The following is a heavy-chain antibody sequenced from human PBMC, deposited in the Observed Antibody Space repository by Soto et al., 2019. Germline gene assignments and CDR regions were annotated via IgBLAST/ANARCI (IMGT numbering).Heavy chain of an antibody. CDR3: ARWYSSGLYYLDC. Sequence: PGESLKISCKGSGYSFTSYWIAWVRQMPGKGLECMGIIYPGDSDTRYSPSFQGQVTISADKSSAYLQWNSLEASDTAMYYCARWYSSGLYYLDCWGKRNMVTFSS. V-gene: IGHV5-51*01. J-gene: IGHJ4*02. CDR1: GYSFTSYW. CDR2: IYPGDSDT. D-gene: IGHD6-19*01.